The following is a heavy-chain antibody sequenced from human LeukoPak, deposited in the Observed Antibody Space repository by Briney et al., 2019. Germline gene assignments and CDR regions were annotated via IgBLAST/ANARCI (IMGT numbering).Heavy chain of an antibody. CDR1: GYSFTSYW. J-gene: IGHJ4*02. CDR3: ARLNGNTWGAYYFDY. V-gene: IGHV5-51*01. D-gene: IGHD3-16*01. Sequence: KSGESLKISCKGSGYSFTSYWIGWVRQMPGKGLEWMGIIYPGDSDTRYSPSFQGQVTISADKSISTAYLQWSSLKASDTAMYYCARLNGNTWGAYYFDYWGQGTLVTVSS. CDR2: IYPGDSDT.